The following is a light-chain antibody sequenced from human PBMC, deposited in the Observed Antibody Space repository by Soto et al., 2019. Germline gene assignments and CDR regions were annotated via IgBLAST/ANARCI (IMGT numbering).Light chain of an antibody. CDR1: SSDVGSYKL. Sequence: QSALTQPASVSGSPGQSITISCTGTSSDVGSYKLVSWYQQHPGKAPKLTIYEGSKRPSGVSNRFSGSKSGNTASLTISGLQAEDEADYYCCSYAGSSTFYVFGNGTKVTVL. V-gene: IGLV2-23*01. CDR3: CSYAGSSTFYV. CDR2: EGS. J-gene: IGLJ1*01.